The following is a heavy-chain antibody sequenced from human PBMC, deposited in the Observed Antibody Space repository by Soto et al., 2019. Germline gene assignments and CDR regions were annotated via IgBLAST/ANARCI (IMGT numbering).Heavy chain of an antibody. CDR1: GGSISSSSYY. V-gene: IGHV4-39*01. Sequence: SETLSLTCTVSGGSISSSSYYWVWIRQPPGKGLEWIGSIYYSGSTYYNPSLKSRVTISVDTSKNQFSLKLSSVTAADTAVYYCARSTRGYYGSGSYSPFDYWGQGTLVTVSS. J-gene: IGHJ4*02. CDR3: ARSTRGYYGSGSYSPFDY. CDR2: IYYSGST. D-gene: IGHD3-10*01.